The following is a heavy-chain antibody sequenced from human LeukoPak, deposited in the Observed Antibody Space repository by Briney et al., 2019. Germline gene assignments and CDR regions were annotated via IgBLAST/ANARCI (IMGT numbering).Heavy chain of an antibody. CDR2: IYTSGST. J-gene: IGHJ5*02. Sequence: SETLSLTCTVSGGSISSGGYYWSWIRQPPGKGLEWIGYIYTSGSTNYNPSLKSRVTISVDTSKNQFSLKLSSVTAADTAVYYCASIWFGGTYNWFDPWGQGTLVTVSS. D-gene: IGHD3-10*01. V-gene: IGHV4-61*08. CDR3: ASIWFGGTYNWFDP. CDR1: GGSISSGGYY.